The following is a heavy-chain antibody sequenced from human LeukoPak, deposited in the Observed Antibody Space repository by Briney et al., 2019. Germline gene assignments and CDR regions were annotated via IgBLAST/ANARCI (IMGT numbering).Heavy chain of an antibody. D-gene: IGHD6-19*01. V-gene: IGHV3-21*01. CDR2: ISSSSSYI. CDR3: AAPSNQWLESTFGAFDI. J-gene: IGHJ3*02. CDR1: GFTFSSYS. Sequence: PGGSLRLSCAASGFTFSSYSMNWVRQAPGKGLEWVSSISSSSSYIYYADSVKGRFTISRDNAKNSLYLQMNSLRAEDTAVYYCAAPSNQWLESTFGAFDIWGQGTMVTVSS.